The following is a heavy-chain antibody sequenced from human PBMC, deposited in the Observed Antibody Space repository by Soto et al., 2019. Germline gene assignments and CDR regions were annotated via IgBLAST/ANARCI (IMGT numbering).Heavy chain of an antibody. Sequence: ASVKVSCKVSGSTLTYVSMHWVRQAPGKGPEWMGGFVPDEGETIYAQKFQGRVTMTEDTSTDTAHMELSSLASEDTAAYYCATWNLLRWDENDAFDVWGQGTLVTVSS. CDR2: FVPDEGET. V-gene: IGHV1-24*01. CDR1: GSTLTYVS. J-gene: IGHJ3*01. CDR3: ATWNLLRWDENDAFDV. D-gene: IGHD1-26*01.